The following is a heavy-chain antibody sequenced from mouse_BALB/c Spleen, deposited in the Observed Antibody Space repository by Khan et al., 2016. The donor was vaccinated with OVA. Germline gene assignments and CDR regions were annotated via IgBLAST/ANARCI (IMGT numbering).Heavy chain of an antibody. J-gene: IGHJ4*01. Sequence: QVQLKDSGPGLVAPSQSLSITCTVSGFSLSSNGVSWVRQPPGKGLEWLGVIWGDGSTNYHSTLKSRLIISKDNSKSQVFLKLNSLQTYDTATSYFATFTPDSSSMDYWGPGTSVPVSS. D-gene: IGHD1-1*01. CDR3: ATFTPDSSSMDY. CDR2: IWGDGST. CDR1: GFSLSSNG. V-gene: IGHV2-3*01.